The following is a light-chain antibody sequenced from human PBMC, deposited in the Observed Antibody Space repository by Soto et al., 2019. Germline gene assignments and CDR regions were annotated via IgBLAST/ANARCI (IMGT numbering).Light chain of an antibody. Sequence: EIVLTQSPGTLSLSPGERATLACRASQSVRSSYLAWYRQKPGQAPRLLIYGASSRATGIPDRFSGSGSGTDFTLTISRLEPEDCAVYYCQQYGTSPLYTFGQGTKLEIK. J-gene: IGKJ2*01. CDR3: QQYGTSPLYT. V-gene: IGKV3-20*01. CDR1: QSVRSSY. CDR2: GAS.